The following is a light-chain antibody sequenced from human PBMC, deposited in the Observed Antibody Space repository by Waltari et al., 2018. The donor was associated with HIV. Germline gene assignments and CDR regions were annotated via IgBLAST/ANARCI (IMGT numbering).Light chain of an antibody. J-gene: IGKJ1*01. Sequence: DIQMTQSPSSLSASLGDRVTITCQASQDISEYINWYQQKPGKAPKLLIYDASNLETGVPSRFSGSGSGTDFTFTISSLQPEDIATYYCLRYENVPGTFGQGTRVEVK. CDR3: LRYENVPGT. V-gene: IGKV1-33*01. CDR2: DAS. CDR1: QDISEY.